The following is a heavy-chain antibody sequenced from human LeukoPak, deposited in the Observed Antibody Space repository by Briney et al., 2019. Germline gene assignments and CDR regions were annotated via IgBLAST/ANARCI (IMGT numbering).Heavy chain of an antibody. CDR3: ASDSAWNLHGGYLDH. Sequence: GGSLRLSCAASGFTFSSYSMNWVRQAPGKGLEWASSISSSSSYIYYADSVKGRFTISRDNAKNSLYLQMNSLRAEDTAVYYCASDSAWNLHGGYLDHWXQGTLVSVSS. J-gene: IGHJ4*02. D-gene: IGHD2-15*01. V-gene: IGHV3-21*01. CDR2: ISSSSSYI. CDR1: GFTFSSYS.